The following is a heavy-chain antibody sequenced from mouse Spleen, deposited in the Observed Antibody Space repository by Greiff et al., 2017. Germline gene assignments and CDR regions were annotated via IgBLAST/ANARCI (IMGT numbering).Heavy chain of an antibody. CDR2: SRNKANDYTT. V-gene: IGHV7-1*01. CDR3: ARDDYDERDYAMDY. CDR1: GFTFSDFY. Sequence: EVQVVESGGGLVQSGRSLRLSCATSGFTFSDFYMEWVRQAPGKGLEWIAASRNKANDYTTEYSASVKGRFIVSRDTSQSILYLQMNALRAEDTAIYYCARDDYDERDYAMDYWGQGTSVTVSS. J-gene: IGHJ4*01. D-gene: IGHD2-4*01.